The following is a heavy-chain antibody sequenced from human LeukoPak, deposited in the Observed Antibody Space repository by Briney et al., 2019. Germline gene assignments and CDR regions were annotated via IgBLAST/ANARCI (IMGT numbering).Heavy chain of an antibody. CDR3: ARVSYCGGDCGD. CDR1: GGSVSGYY. CDR2: INHSGST. J-gene: IGHJ4*02. D-gene: IGHD2-21*02. V-gene: IGHV4-34*04. Sequence: PSETLSLTCAGYGGSVSGYYWSWIHEPPGKGLEWVGEINHSGSTNHNPSLKSRATISVDTSKNQFSLKLGSVTAADTAVYYCARVSYCGGDCGDWGQGTLVTVSS.